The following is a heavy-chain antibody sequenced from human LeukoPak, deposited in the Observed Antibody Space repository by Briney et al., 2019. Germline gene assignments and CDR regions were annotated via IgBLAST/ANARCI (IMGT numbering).Heavy chain of an antibody. Sequence: PSETLSLTCTVSGGSISSYYWTWIRQPPGKGLEWIGYIYYSGSSNYNPSLKSRVTISVDTSKNQFSLKLISVTAADTGVYYCVRQANYFDASDFRNWFDPWGQGTLVIVSS. CDR3: VRQANYFDASDFRNWFDP. D-gene: IGHD2/OR15-2a*01. CDR2: IYYSGSS. V-gene: IGHV4-59*08. J-gene: IGHJ5*02. CDR1: GGSISSYY.